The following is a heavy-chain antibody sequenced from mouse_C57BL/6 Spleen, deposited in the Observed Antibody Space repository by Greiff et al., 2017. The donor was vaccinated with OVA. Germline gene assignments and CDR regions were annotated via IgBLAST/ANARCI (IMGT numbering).Heavy chain of an antibody. J-gene: IGHJ1*03. CDR1: GYTFTSYG. V-gene: IGHV1-58*01. D-gene: IGHD1-1*01. CDR3: AREKKDYYGSSYWYFDV. CDR2: IYIGNGYT. Sequence: DVKLVESGAELVRPGSSVKMSCKTSGYTFTSYGINWVKQRPGQGLEWIGYIYIGNGYTEYNEKFKGKATLTSDTSSSTAYMQLSSLTSEDSAIYFCAREKKDYYGSSYWYFDVWGTGTTVTVSS.